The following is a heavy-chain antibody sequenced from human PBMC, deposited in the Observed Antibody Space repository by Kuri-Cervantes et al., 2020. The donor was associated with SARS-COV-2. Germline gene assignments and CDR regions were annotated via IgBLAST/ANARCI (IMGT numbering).Heavy chain of an antibody. V-gene: IGHV3-20*04. CDR2: ISGNGGIR. CDR3: ARAISSWFGY. CDR1: GFKFDDYG. D-gene: IGHD6-13*01. Sequence: GGSLRLSCAASGFKFDDYGMSWVRQVPGKGLEWVSGISGNGGIRVQADSVMGRFTISRDNAKNSLYLQMNSLRVENTAVYYCARAISSWFGYWGQGTLVTVSS. J-gene: IGHJ4*02.